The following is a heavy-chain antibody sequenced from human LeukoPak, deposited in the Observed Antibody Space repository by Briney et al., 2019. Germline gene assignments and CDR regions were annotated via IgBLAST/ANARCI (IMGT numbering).Heavy chain of an antibody. J-gene: IGHJ5*02. V-gene: IGHV1-46*01. CDR2: INPSGGST. Sequence: GASVKVSYKASGYTFTSYYMHWVRQAPGQGLEWMGIINPSGGSTSYAQKFQGRVTMTRDTSTSTAYMELRSLRSDDTAVYYCARLMHGDYMFDPWGQGTLGTVSS. CDR3: ARLMHGDYMFDP. CDR1: GYTFTSYY. D-gene: IGHD4-17*01.